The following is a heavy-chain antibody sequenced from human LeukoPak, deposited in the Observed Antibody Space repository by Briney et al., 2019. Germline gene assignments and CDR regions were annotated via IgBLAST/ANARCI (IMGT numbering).Heavy chain of an antibody. CDR2: LYSGGNT. CDR1: GFTVITND. Sequence: PGGSLRLSCAASGFTVITNDMTWVRQAPGKGLEWVSVLYSGGNTEYADSVQGRFTISRDNSKNTLYLEMNSLSPDDTAVYYCARGVEPLAANTLAYWGQGTLVTVSS. D-gene: IGHD1-14*01. J-gene: IGHJ4*02. V-gene: IGHV3-53*01. CDR3: ARGVEPLAANTLAY.